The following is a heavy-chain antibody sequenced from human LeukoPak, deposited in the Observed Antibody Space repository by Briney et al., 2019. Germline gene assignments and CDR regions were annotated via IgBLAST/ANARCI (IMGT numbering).Heavy chain of an antibody. CDR2: IYYSGST. Sequence: SETLSLTCTVSGGSISSYYWSWIRQPPGKGLEWIGYIYYSGSTNYNPSLKSRVTISVDTSKNQFSLKLSSVTAADTAVYYRARDRGNTMVRGVIHYYYYMDVWGKGTTVTISS. V-gene: IGHV4-59*01. J-gene: IGHJ6*03. CDR1: GGSISSYY. D-gene: IGHD3-10*01. CDR3: ARDRGNTMVRGVIHYYYYMDV.